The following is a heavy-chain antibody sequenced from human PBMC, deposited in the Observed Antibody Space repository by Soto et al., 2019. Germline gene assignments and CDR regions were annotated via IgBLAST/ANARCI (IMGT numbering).Heavy chain of an antibody. CDR1: GYTFTGYY. J-gene: IGHJ6*02. CDR2: INPNSGDT. Sequence: ASVKVSCKASGYTFTGYYVHWVRQAPGQGLEWMGWINPNSGDTYLAQRFQGRVTMNRDTSIGTAYMELRGLTSDDTAEYYCAKGGAIVAAGTRVYIYNAMDVWGQGTTVTVSS. D-gene: IGHD1-26*01. V-gene: IGHV1-2*02. CDR3: AKGGAIVAAGTRVYIYNAMDV.